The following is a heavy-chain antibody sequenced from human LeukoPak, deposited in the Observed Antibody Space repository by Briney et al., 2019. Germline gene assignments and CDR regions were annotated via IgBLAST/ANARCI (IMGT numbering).Heavy chain of an antibody. V-gene: IGHV4-4*02. CDR3: SRETGALSPFCS. J-gene: IGHJ1*01. CDR2: VSLNGLT. D-gene: IGHD7-27*01. Sequence: SGTLSITSCLSGASITSRYWWSWVRQPPGQGLECIGEVSLNGLTNYNPSLSSRVIMALDTSKNHLSLHLTSVTAADPAVYFCSRETGALSPFCSRGQGELVTVLS. CDR1: GASITSRYW.